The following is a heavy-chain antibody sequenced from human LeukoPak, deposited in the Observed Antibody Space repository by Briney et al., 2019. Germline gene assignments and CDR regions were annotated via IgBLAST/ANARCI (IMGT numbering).Heavy chain of an antibody. CDR1: GGSFSGDY. CDR2: INHSGST. D-gene: IGHD1-1*01. J-gene: IGHJ4*02. CDR3: ARWMGGTDY. Sequence: PSETLSLTCAVSGGSFSGDYWWGRLQPPRKGLEWIGGINHSGSTNYNPSLKSRVTISVDTSKNQFSLKLSSVTAADTAVYYCARWMGGTDYWGQGTLVTVSS. V-gene: IGHV4-34*01.